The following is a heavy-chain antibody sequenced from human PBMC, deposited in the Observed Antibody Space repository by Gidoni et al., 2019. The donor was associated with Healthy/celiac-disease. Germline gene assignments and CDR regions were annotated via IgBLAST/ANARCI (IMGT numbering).Heavy chain of an antibody. J-gene: IGHJ4*02. D-gene: IGHD2-8*01. CDR1: GYTFTGYY. V-gene: IGHV1-2*02. Sequence: QVQLVLSGAEVKKPGACVKVSCNASGYTFTGYYMHWVRPAPGQGLEWRGWINPNSGGTNYAQKFQCRVTMTRDTSISTAYMELSRLGSDDTAVYYCARGLQTMGYWGQGTLVTVSS. CDR3: ARGLQTMGY. CDR2: INPNSGGT.